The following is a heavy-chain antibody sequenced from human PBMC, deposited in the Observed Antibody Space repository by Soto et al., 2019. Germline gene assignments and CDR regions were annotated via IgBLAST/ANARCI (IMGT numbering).Heavy chain of an antibody. V-gene: IGHV3-30*03. CDR1: GFTFSSYG. J-gene: IGHJ4*02. Sequence: QVQLVESGGGVVQPGRSLRLSCAASGFTFSSYGMHWVRQAPGKGLEWVAVMSYDGSNKYYADSVKGRFTISRDNSKNTLYLQMNSLRAEDTAVYYCAGRDGYINSDYWGQGTLVTVSS. CDR3: AGRDGYINSDY. D-gene: IGHD5-12*01. CDR2: MSYDGSNK.